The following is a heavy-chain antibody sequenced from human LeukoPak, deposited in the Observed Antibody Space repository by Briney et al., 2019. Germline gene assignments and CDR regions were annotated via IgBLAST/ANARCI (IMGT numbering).Heavy chain of an antibody. D-gene: IGHD3-3*01. V-gene: IGHV4-61*02. CDR3: ARAYDFWSGRSFYNWFDP. CDR1: GDSISSGSYY. CDR2: IYTSGST. Sequence: SETLSLTCTVSGDSISSGSYYWGWIRQPAGKGLEWIARIYTSGSTNYNPSLKSRVTISVATSKNQFSLKLSSVTAADTAVYYCARAYDFWSGRSFYNWFDPWGQGTLVTVSS. J-gene: IGHJ5*02.